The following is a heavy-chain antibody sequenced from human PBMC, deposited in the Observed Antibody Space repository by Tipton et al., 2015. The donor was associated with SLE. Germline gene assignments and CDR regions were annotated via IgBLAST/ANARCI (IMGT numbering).Heavy chain of an antibody. J-gene: IGHJ4*02. V-gene: IGHV4-59*11. Sequence: TLSLTCSVSGGSMSSHHWSWIRQSPGKALEWIGNIYYSGSTYYNPSLKRRVTMSLDRSKYQFSLRLTSVTAADTAVYYCARGTVPEHYWGQGTLVTVSS. D-gene: IGHD4-17*01. CDR1: GGSMSSHH. CDR2: IYYSGST. CDR3: ARGTVPEHY.